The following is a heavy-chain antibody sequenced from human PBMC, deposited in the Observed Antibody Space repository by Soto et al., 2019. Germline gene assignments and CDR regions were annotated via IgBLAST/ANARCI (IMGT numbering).Heavy chain of an antibody. V-gene: IGHV4-30-2*01. J-gene: IGHJ4*02. CDR3: ARGRLYYYFDY. D-gene: IGHD1-26*01. CDR2: IYHSGST. Sequence: SETLSLTCAVSGGSISSGGYSWSWIRQPPGKGLEWIGYIYHSGSTYYNPSLKSRVTISVDRSKNQFSLKLSSVTAADTAVYYCARGRLYYYFDYWGQGTLVTVSS. CDR1: GGSISSGGYS.